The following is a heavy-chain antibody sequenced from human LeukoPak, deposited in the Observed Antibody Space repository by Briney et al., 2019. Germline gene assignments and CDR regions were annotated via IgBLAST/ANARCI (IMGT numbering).Heavy chain of an antibody. CDR3: AKGGLRYFDWSYDY. CDR2: ISSSSSYI. Sequence: GGSLRLSCAASGFTFSSYSMNWVRQAPGKGLEWVSSISSSSSYIYYADSVKGRFTISRDNAKNSLYLQMNSLRAEDTAVYYCAKGGLRYFDWSYDYWGQGTLVTVSS. CDR1: GFTFSSYS. J-gene: IGHJ4*02. V-gene: IGHV3-21*01. D-gene: IGHD3-9*01.